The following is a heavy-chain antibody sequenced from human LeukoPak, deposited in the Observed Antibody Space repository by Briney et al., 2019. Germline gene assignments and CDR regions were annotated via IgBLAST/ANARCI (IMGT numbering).Heavy chain of an antibody. Sequence: GGSLRLSCAASGFTFSSYWMRWVRQAPGKGLVWVSRINSDGSSTSYADSVKGRFTISRDNAKNTLYLQMNSLRAEDTAVYYCARSGRYQLPTPDYWGQGTLVTVSS. V-gene: IGHV3-74*01. CDR2: INSDGSST. CDR1: GFTFSSYW. CDR3: ARSGRYQLPTPDY. J-gene: IGHJ4*02. D-gene: IGHD2-2*01.